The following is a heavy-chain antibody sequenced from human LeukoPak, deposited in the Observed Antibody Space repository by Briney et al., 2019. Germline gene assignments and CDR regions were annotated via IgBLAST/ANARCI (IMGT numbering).Heavy chain of an antibody. D-gene: IGHD4-17*01. CDR2: ISTQSGNT. CDR3: ARGAYGDK. J-gene: IGHJ4*02. V-gene: IGHV1-18*01. CDR1: GYTLTSYG. Sequence: SVKVSCKASGYTLTSYGINWMRQAPGQGLEWMGWISTQSGNTNYAQKVQGRLTLTTDRSTNTAYMELRSLRSDDTAVYYCARGAYGDKWGQGTMVTVSS.